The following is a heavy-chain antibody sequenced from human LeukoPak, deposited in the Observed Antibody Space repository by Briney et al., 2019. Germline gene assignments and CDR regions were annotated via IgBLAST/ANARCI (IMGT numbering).Heavy chain of an antibody. Sequence: SVKVSCKASGGTFSSYAISWVRQAPGQGLEWMGGIIPIFGTANYAQKFQGRVTITADESTSTAYMELSSLRSEDTAVYYCARAKPKNMVRGLIMRRESRYYFDYWGQGTLVTVSS. V-gene: IGHV1-69*13. CDR1: GGTFSSYA. CDR3: ARAKPKNMVRGLIMRRESRYYFDY. J-gene: IGHJ4*02. D-gene: IGHD3-10*01. CDR2: IIPIFGTA.